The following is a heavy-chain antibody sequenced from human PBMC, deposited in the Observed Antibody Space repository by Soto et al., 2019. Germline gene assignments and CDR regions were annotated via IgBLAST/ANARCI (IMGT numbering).Heavy chain of an antibody. CDR2: MNLDTGGT. J-gene: IGHJ4*02. Sequence: ASVKVSCKASGYRFTTFYIHWVRQAPGQGLEWMGRMNLDTGGTTYAQKFQGRVTMTRDTSISTAYMEVTNLKSDDTAIYYCAKDGNFAFRGYRFGVDFWGQGTLVTVS. D-gene: IGHD5-12*01. V-gene: IGHV1-2*06. CDR1: GYRFTTFY. CDR3: AKDGNFAFRGYRFGVDF.